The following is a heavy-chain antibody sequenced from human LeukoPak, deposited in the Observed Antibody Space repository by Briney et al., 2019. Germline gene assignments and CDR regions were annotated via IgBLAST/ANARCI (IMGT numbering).Heavy chain of an antibody. CDR2: INPDGRTK. CDR1: GFIFSSYW. V-gene: IGHV3-7*01. CDR3: AIGDSSGWLFDP. J-gene: IGHJ5*02. D-gene: IGHD6-19*01. Sequence: GGSLRLSCAASGFIFSSYWMNWVRQAPGKGLEWVANINPDGRTKYYVDSVEGRFAISRDNAKNSLFLQMNSLRAEDTAVYYCAIGDSSGWLFDPWGQGALVTVSS.